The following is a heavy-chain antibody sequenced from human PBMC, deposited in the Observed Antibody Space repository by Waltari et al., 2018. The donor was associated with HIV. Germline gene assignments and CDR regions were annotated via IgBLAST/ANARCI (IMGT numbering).Heavy chain of an antibody. D-gene: IGHD4-17*01. V-gene: IGHV4-34*01. J-gene: IGHJ2*01. CDR2: IHHKRFA. Sequence: QVQLQQWGTGLLQPSETLSRTCPVYGGSFSRYYWCCIRQPPGKGLDWIREIHHKRFANDNPSLKNRLLISVDTAKNQFSLKLDSVTAADTALYYCARGPRPSTVTAPGWYFDLWGRGTLVIVSS. CDR1: GGSFSRYY. CDR3: ARGPRPSTVTAPGWYFDL.